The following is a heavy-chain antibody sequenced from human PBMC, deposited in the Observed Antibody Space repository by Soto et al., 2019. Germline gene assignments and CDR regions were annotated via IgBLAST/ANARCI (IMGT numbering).Heavy chain of an antibody. Sequence: PGGCLRLSCAASGFTFSSYSVNWVRQAPGKGLEWVSSISSSSSYIYYADSVKGRFTISRDNAKNSLYLQMNSLRAEDTAVYYCARDSSIAARDRQRTNRPSDYWGQGTLVTVSS. V-gene: IGHV3-21*01. J-gene: IGHJ4*02. CDR1: GFTFSSYS. D-gene: IGHD6-6*01. CDR2: ISSSSSYI. CDR3: ARDSSIAARDRQRTNRPSDY.